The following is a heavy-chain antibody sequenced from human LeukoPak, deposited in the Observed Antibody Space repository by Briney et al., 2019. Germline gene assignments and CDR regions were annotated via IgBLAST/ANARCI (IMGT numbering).Heavy chain of an antibody. Sequence: PGGSLRPSCAASGFTVSSNYMSWVRQAPGKGLEWVSVIYSGGSTYYADSVKGRFTISRDNSKNTLYLQMNSLRAEDTAVYYCARGFGSCYPYWGQGTLVTVSS. CDR1: GFTVSSNY. D-gene: IGHD2-15*01. CDR2: IYSGGST. J-gene: IGHJ4*02. V-gene: IGHV3-53*01. CDR3: ARGFGSCYPY.